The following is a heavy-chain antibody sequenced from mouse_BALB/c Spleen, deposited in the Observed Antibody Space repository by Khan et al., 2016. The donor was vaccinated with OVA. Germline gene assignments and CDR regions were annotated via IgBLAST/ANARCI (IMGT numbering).Heavy chain of an antibody. D-gene: IGHD1-3*01. J-gene: IGHJ3*01. Sequence: QVQLQQSGPELVRPGASVKMSCKASGYTFTSFWIHWVKQRPGKGLKWIGRIDPSKSETRLNQKFKDQATLNVDKSSNTAYMQLSRLTSEDSAVYCGARGGDGSSFAYWGQGTLVTVSA. CDR1: GYTFTSFW. CDR3: ARGGDGSSFAY. CDR2: IDPSKSET. V-gene: IGHV1S127*01.